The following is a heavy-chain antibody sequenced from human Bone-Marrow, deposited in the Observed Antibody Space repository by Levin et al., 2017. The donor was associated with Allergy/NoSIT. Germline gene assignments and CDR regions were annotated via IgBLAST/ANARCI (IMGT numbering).Heavy chain of an antibody. Sequence: PGGSLRLSCAASGFTFSDHYMDWVRQAPGKGLEWVGRTRNKANSYTTEYAASVKGRFTISRDDSKNSLYLQMNSLKTEDTAVYYCARGYCSGGSCSLGTYWGQGTLVTVSS. J-gene: IGHJ4*02. V-gene: IGHV3-72*01. CDR1: GFTFSDHY. D-gene: IGHD2-15*01. CDR3: ARGYCSGGSCSLGTY. CDR2: TRNKANSYTT.